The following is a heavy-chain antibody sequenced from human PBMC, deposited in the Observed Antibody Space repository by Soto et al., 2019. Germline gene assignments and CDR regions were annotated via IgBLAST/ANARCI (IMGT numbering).Heavy chain of an antibody. J-gene: IGHJ4*02. CDR2: IYYSGRT. D-gene: IGHD3-10*01. Sequence: PSETLSLTCTVSGGSINSDTFYWAWIRQPPRKGLEWIGNIYYSGRTHYTLSLNSRVTISVDTSKNQFSLNLSSVTAADTAVYFCARNALRSWTVGSDYFDSWGQGTLVTVSS. CDR1: GGSINSDTFY. V-gene: IGHV4-39*01. CDR3: ARNALRSWTVGSDYFDS.